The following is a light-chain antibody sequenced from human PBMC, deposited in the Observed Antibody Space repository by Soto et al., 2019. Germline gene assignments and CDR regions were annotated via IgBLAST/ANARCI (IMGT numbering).Light chain of an antibody. Sequence: QPVLTQSPSASASLGASVKLTCTLSSGHSTYAIAWHQQQPEKGPRYLMKLNNDGSHTKGDGIPDRFSGSSSGAERYLTISSLQSEDEADYYWQTWVTGPPWVFGGGTKVTVL. CDR3: QTWVTGPPWV. J-gene: IGLJ3*02. CDR2: LNNDGSH. CDR1: SGHSTYA. V-gene: IGLV4-69*01.